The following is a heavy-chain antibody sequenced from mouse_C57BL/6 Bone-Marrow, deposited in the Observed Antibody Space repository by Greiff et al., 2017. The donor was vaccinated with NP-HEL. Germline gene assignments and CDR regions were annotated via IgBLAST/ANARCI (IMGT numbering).Heavy chain of an antibody. CDR2: IDPANGNT. V-gene: IGHV14-3*01. CDR1: GFNIKNTY. Sequence: VQLQQSVAELVRPGASVKLSCTASGFNIKNTYMHWVKQRPEQGLEWIGRIDPANGNTKYAPKFQGKATITADTSSNTAYLQLSRLTSEDTAIYYCARRLYYYGSSYYALGDWGKGTSVTVAS. CDR3: ARRLYYYGSSYYALGD. D-gene: IGHD1-1*01. J-gene: IGHJ4*01.